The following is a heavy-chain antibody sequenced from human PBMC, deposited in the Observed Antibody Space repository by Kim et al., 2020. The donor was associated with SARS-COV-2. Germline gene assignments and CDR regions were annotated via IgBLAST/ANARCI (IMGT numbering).Heavy chain of an antibody. D-gene: IGHD6-19*01. J-gene: IGHJ5*02. V-gene: IGHV3-53*04. CDR2: T. Sequence: TSNAESVRGRFSISRHNSKNTIYLQMDSLRTGDTAVYYCAREVGRSGWNLWGQVTLVTVSP. CDR3: AREVGRSGWNL.